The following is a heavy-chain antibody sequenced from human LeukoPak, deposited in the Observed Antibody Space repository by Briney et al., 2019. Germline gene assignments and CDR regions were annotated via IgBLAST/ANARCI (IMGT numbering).Heavy chain of an antibody. Sequence: ASVKVSCKASGYTFTSYDINWVRQATGQGLEWMGWMNPNSGNTGYAQKFQGRVTITRNTSISTAYMELSSLRSEDTAVYYCARDIYSSGWTPIDYWGQGTLVTVSS. CDR2: MNPNSGNT. D-gene: IGHD6-19*01. V-gene: IGHV1-8*01. J-gene: IGHJ4*02. CDR1: GYTFTSYD. CDR3: ARDIYSSGWTPIDY.